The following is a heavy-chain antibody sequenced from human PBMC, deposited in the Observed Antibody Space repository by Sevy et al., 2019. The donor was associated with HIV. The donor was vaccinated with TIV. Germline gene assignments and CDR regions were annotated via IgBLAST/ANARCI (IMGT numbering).Heavy chain of an antibody. Sequence: SETLSLTCTVSGGSITSLYWNWIRQPPGKGLEWIANIYYNGHINYNPSFKSRVTLSLVTSKNQVSLRLSSVTAADTAMYYCAGENAWGRGYSWGQGTLVTVSS. CDR1: GGSITSLY. V-gene: IGHV4-59*08. D-gene: IGHD1-26*01. J-gene: IGHJ4*02. CDR3: AGENAWGRGYS. CDR2: IYYNGHI.